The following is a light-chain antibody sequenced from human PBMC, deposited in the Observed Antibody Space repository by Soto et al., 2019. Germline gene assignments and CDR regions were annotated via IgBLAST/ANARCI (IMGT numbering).Light chain of an antibody. CDR1: QSVSSD. Sequence: EMVMTQSPATLSVSSGERATLSCRASQSVSSDLAWYQQKPGQAPRLLIYASSNRATGIPDRFSGSASGTDFTLTINRLEPEDFAVYYCQLYGISPHFGQGTRLEIK. CDR3: QLYGISPH. V-gene: IGKV3-20*01. CDR2: ASS. J-gene: IGKJ5*01.